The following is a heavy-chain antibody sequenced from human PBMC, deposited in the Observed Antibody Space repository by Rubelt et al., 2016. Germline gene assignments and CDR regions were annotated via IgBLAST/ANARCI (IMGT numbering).Heavy chain of an antibody. CDR1: GGTFSSYA. V-gene: IGHV1-69*04. CDR2: SIPILGIA. Sequence: QVQLVQSGAEVKKPGSSVKVSCKASGGTFSSYAISWVRQAPGQGLEWMGRSIPILGIANYAQKVQGRVTITAEKSTSTAYTERSSLRSEDTAVYYCARDPRSYHAFDIWGQGRMVTVSS. CDR3: ARDPRSYHAFDI. J-gene: IGHJ3*02. D-gene: IGHD1-26*01.